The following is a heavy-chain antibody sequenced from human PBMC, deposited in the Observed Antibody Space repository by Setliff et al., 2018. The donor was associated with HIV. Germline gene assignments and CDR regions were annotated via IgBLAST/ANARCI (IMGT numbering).Heavy chain of an antibody. CDR2: TKYDGSES. V-gene: IGHV3-7*01. Sequence: GGSLRLSCVASGLTFNRYWMSWVRQVPGKGLEWVSNTKYDGSESYYVDSVKGRFTLSRDNAKNSLYLQMNSLRAEDTAVYYCARVFWYGLPQIYYYMDVWGKGTTVTVSS. CDR3: ARVFWYGLPQIYYYMDV. D-gene: IGHD2-8*02. J-gene: IGHJ6*03. CDR1: GLTFNRYW.